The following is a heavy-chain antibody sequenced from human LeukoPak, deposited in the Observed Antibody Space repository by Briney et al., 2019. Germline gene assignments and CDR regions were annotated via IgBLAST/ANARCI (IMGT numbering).Heavy chain of an antibody. Sequence: GASVKVSCKASGYTFTTYYMHWVRQAPGQGLEWMGIINPSTATTTYAQKFQGRVTMTRDTSTSTVYMELSSLRSEDTAVYYCASSLSLPAAGTGGALMDYRGQGTLVTVSS. D-gene: IGHD6-13*01. V-gene: IGHV1-46*01. CDR3: ASSLSLPAAGTGGALMDY. CDR1: GYTFTTYY. J-gene: IGHJ4*02. CDR2: INPSTATT.